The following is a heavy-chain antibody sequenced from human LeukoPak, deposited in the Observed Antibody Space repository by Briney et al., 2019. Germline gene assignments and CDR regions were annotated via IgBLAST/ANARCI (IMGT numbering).Heavy chain of an antibody. CDR1: GFTFSNYS. CDR3: ARRYCSSTNCYAFDY. CDR2: ISNTGNYI. D-gene: IGHD2-2*01. Sequence: GGSLSLSCAASGFTFSNYSMNWARQPPGKGLEGVSSISNTGNYIYYADSVKGRFTTSRDNAKNSLYLQMNSLRAEDTALYYCARRYCSSTNCYAFDYWGQGTLVTVSS. J-gene: IGHJ4*02. V-gene: IGHV3-21*01.